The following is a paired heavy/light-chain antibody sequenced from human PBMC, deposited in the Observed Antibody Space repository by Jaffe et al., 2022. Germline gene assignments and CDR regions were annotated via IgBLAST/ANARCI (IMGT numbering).Light chain of an antibody. CDR2: TAS. V-gene: IGKV1-16*02. J-gene: IGKJ4*01. CDR1: QDVSNF. Sequence: DIQMTQSPSSLSASVGDTVTITCRASQDVSNFLAWFQQKPGKAPRSLIYTASNLQSGVPSKFSGSGYGTEFTLTISSLQPEDFATYYCQQYYGYPLTFGGGTKVEIK. CDR3: QQYYGYPLT.
Heavy chain of an antibody. J-gene: IGHJ4*02. CDR3: ARVIVPVVGDCGGGRCYLDD. D-gene: IGHD2-15*01. CDR1: GFTFSDNY. Sequence: EVHLVESGGGLVQPGGSLRLSCAASGFTFSDNYMDWVRQAPGKGLEWVGRIRKKTNGYTTEYAASVKGRFTISRDDSKNSLYLEMKGLKIEDAAVYYCARVIVPVVGDCGGGRCYLDDWGQGTLVTVSS. CDR2: IRKKTNGYTT. V-gene: IGHV3-72*01.